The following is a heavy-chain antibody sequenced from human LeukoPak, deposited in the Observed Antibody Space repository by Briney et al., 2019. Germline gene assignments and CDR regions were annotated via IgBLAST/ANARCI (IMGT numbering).Heavy chain of an antibody. J-gene: IGHJ4*02. V-gene: IGHV4-39*01. CDR2: IYHSGSM. CDR3: ASQRTEYYYDSSGYYGY. CDR1: GGSINSSDYY. Sequence: SETLSLTCTVSGGSINSSDYYWGWIRQPPGKGLEWIGSIYHSGSMYASLKSRVTISVDTSKNQFSLKMSSVTAADTAVYYCASQRTEYYYDSSGYYGYWGQGTPVTVSS. D-gene: IGHD3-22*01.